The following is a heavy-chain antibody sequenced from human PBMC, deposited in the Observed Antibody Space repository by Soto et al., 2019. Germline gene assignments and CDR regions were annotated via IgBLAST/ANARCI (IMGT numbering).Heavy chain of an antibody. J-gene: IGHJ6*02. Sequence: PSEALSLTCTVSGGSISSYYLSWIRQPPGKGLEWIGYIYYSGSTNYNPSLKSRVTISVDTSKNQFSLKLSSVTAADTAVYYCASSDSSGYTYYYGMDVWGQGTTVTVSS. CDR1: GGSISSYY. CDR3: ASSDSSGYTYYYGMDV. CDR2: IYYSGST. V-gene: IGHV4-59*01. D-gene: IGHD3-22*01.